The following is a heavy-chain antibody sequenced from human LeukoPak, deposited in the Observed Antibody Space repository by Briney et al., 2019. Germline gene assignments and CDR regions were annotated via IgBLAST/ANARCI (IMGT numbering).Heavy chain of an antibody. Sequence: GESLKISCKGSGYSFTSYWIGWVRQMPGKGLEWMGIIYPGDSDTRYSPSFQGQVTISADKSISTAHLQWSSLKASDTAMYYCATLYVDTAMGSPPDAFDIWGQGTMVTVSS. CDR2: IYPGDSDT. V-gene: IGHV5-51*01. D-gene: IGHD5-18*01. J-gene: IGHJ3*02. CDR3: ATLYVDTAMGSPPDAFDI. CDR1: GYSFTSYW.